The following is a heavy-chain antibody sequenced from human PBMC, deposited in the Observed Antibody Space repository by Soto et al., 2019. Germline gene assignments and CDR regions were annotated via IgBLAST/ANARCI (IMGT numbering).Heavy chain of an antibody. CDR2: IDPSSGAT. D-gene: IGHD3-10*01. CDR1: GYNFNDYL. Sequence: QVHLIQSGAEVKRPGASGRLSCKAAGYNFNDYLLHWVRLAPGQGLEWIGLIDPSSGATSYTEQFRERVTMPRDTSAPTVYMDLSSLRSDDTAVYFCVRELSGGYFDYWGQGALLSVS. J-gene: IGHJ4*02. CDR3: VRELSGGYFDY. V-gene: IGHV1-46*02.